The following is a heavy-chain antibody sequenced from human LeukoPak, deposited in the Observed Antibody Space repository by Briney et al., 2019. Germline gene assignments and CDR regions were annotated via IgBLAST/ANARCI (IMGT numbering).Heavy chain of an antibody. J-gene: IGHJ4*02. Sequence: GGSLRLSCAASGFTSSCYWMHWVRQAPGKGLVWVSRINSDGSSTTYADSVKGRFTISRDNAKNTLYLQMNSLRAEDTAVYYCARGASHYAFDYWGQGTLVTVSS. V-gene: IGHV3-74*01. D-gene: IGHD2-2*01. CDR1: GFTSSCYW. CDR3: ARGASHYAFDY. CDR2: INSDGSST.